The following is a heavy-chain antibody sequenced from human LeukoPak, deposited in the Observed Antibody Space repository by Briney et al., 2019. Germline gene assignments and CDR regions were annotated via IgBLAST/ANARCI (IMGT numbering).Heavy chain of an antibody. Sequence: GGSLRLSCEVFGFTFSDHYMDWVRQAPGKGLEWVGRARNKPKGYTTVYAASAKGRFTISRDDSKDSLYLQMNSLKTDDTAVYYCATVEGNYGHWGQGTLVTVSS. J-gene: IGHJ1*01. V-gene: IGHV3-72*01. CDR3: ATVEGNYGH. CDR2: ARNKPKGYTT. D-gene: IGHD1-7*01. CDR1: GFTFSDHY.